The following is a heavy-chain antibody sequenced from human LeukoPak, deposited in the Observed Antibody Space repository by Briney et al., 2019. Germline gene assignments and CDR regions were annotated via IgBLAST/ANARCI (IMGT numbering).Heavy chain of an antibody. J-gene: IGHJ3*01. CDR2: IYTSAST. CDR3: ASDSISMNAFDA. D-gene: IGHD3-22*01. Sequence: SETLSLTCTVSGGSISSYYWSWIRQPAGGGLEWIGRIYTSASTNYNPSLKSRVTLSVDTSKNQFSLKLSSVTAADTAVYYCASDSISMNAFDAWGQGTMVTVSS. V-gene: IGHV4-4*07. CDR1: GGSISSYY.